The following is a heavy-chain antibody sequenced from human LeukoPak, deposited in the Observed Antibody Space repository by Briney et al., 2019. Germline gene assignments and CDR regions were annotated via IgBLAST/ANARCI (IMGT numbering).Heavy chain of an antibody. CDR1: GFTFSSYA. D-gene: IGHD2-2*01. J-gene: IGHJ4*02. V-gene: IGHV3-30*04. Sequence: GGSLRLSCAASGFTFSSYAMHWVRQAPGKGLEWVAVISYDGSNKYYADSVKGRFTISRDNSKNTLYLQMNSLRAEDTAVYYCARDDDAASYCSSTSCPFDYWGQGTLVTVSS. CDR3: ARDDDAASYCSSTSCPFDY. CDR2: ISYDGSNK.